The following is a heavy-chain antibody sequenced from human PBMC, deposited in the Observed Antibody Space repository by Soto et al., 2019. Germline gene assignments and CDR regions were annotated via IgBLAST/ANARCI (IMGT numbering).Heavy chain of an antibody. Sequence: SVKVSCKASGFTLNYSAVQWVRQARGQRLEWIGWIVVGSGTTKYAQKFQERVTITRDMSTNTAYMELSRLRSEDTAVYFCAADRLEGWFDPWGQGTLVTVSS. CDR2: IVVGSGTT. CDR1: GFTLNYSA. CDR3: AADRLEGWFDP. D-gene: IGHD3-3*01. J-gene: IGHJ5*02. V-gene: IGHV1-58*01.